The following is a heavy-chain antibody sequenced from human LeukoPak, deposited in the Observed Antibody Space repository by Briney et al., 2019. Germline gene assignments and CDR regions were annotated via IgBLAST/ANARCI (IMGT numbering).Heavy chain of an antibody. CDR1: GFTFSDYW. CDR2: IRQDGSDK. V-gene: IGHV3-7*01. D-gene: IGHD2/OR15-2a*01. J-gene: IGHJ4*02. Sequence: GESLRLSCAASGFTFSDYWMTWVRQAPGKGLEWVANIRQDGSDKYYVDSVKGRFTISRDNAKKSLFLQMNSLRAEETAVYYCVRDSYPNTWHFQEKDYWGQGTQVTVSS. CDR3: VRDSYPNTWHFQEKDY.